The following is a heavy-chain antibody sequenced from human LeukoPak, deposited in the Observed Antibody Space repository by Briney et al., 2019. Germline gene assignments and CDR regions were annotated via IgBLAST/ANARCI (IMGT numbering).Heavy chain of an antibody. Sequence: PGGSLRLSCAASGFTFSSYAMSWVRQAPGKGLEWVSAISGSGGSTYYADSVKGRFTISRDNSKNTLYLQMNSLRAEDTAVYYCAKVGYSSGWSKKFFDYWGQGTLVTVSS. V-gene: IGHV3-23*01. J-gene: IGHJ4*02. CDR3: AKVGYSSGWSKKFFDY. CDR2: ISGSGGST. CDR1: GFTFSSYA. D-gene: IGHD6-19*01.